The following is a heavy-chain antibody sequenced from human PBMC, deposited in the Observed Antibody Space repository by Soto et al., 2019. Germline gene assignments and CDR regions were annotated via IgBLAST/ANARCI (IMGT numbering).Heavy chain of an antibody. J-gene: IGHJ4*02. Sequence: QVQLVESGGGVVQPGRSLRLSCAASGFTFSSYGMHWVRQAPGKGLQWVAVISYDGNNKYYADSVKGRFTISRDYSKNTRYLQMNSLRAEDTAVYYCAKSVYNWNDGFFDYWGQGTMVTVSS. CDR1: GFTFSSYG. CDR2: ISYDGNNK. D-gene: IGHD1-1*01. V-gene: IGHV3-30*18. CDR3: AKSVYNWNDGFFDY.